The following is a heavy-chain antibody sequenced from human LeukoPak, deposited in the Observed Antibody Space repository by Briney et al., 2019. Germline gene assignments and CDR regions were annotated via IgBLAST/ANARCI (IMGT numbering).Heavy chain of an antibody. V-gene: IGHV6-1*01. CDR3: GTHHFHY. Sequence: SQTLSLTCAISGDSVSSDSAAWNWIRQSPSRGLEWLGRTYYRSGWHYDYAVSVKRRINITPDTSRNQFSLQLHSVTPEDTAVYYCGTHHFHYWGRGTLVTVSS. CDR1: GDSVSSDSAA. J-gene: IGHJ4*02. CDR2: TYYRSGWHY.